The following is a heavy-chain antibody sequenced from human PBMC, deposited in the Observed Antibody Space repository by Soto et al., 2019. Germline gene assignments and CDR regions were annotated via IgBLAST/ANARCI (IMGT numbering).Heavy chain of an antibody. CDR2: IYYSGST. D-gene: IGHD3-22*01. J-gene: IGHJ4*02. V-gene: IGHV4-31*03. CDR3: ARVYDSSGYFPYFDY. CDR1: GGSISSGGYY. Sequence: KSSETLSLTCTVSGGSISSGGYYWSWIRQHPGKGLEWIGYIYYSGSTYYNPSLKSRVTISVDTSKNQFSLKLSSVTAADTAVYYCARVYDSSGYFPYFDYWGQGTLVTV.